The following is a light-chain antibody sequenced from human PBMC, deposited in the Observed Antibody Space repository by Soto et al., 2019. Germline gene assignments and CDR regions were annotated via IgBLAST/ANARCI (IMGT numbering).Light chain of an antibody. CDR2: GAT. Sequence: DLQMTQSPSSVSTSVGGRVTIPCRASQGIRSWLAWYQQKPVKDPKVLIHGATSLQSVVPSRFSGSGSGTEFTLTLSSMQSEHLARYFCQQSNRFPFTFG. J-gene: IGKJ2*01. CDR3: QQSNRFPFT. V-gene: IGKV1-12*01. CDR1: QGIRSW.